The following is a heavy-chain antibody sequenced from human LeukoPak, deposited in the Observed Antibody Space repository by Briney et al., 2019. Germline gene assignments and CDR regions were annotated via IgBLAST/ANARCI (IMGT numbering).Heavy chain of an antibody. J-gene: IGHJ4*02. Sequence: SETLSLTCTVSGDSISSSPYYWGWIRQPPGKGLEWIGNIYYSGSTYYNPSLKSRVTISVDTSKNQFSLKLSSVTAADTALYYCARHFLKYYDTSGFYIWGQGILVTVSS. CDR3: ARHFLKYYDTSGFYI. V-gene: IGHV4-39*01. CDR1: GDSISSSPYY. CDR2: IYYSGST. D-gene: IGHD3-22*01.